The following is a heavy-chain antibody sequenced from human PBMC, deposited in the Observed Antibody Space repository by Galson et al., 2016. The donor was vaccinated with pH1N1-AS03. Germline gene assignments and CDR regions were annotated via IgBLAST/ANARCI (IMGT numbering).Heavy chain of an antibody. J-gene: IGHJ4*02. CDR2: IWGNGDST. V-gene: IGHV3-23*01. D-gene: IGHD5/OR15-5a*01. CDR3: AKDMKPDGVYDLDY. CDR1: GFTFSTYS. Sequence: LRLSCAASGFTFSTYSMNWVRQAPGKGLEWVSGIWGNGDSTYYADFVEGRFTISRDNSKNTLYLQMNSLRADDTAVYYCAKDMKPDGVYDLDYWGQGTLVTVSS.